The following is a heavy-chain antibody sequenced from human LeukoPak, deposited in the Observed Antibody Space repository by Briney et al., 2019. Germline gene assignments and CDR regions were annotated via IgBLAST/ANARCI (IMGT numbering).Heavy chain of an antibody. V-gene: IGHV3-9*01. D-gene: IGHD3-22*01. CDR1: GFTFDDYA. Sequence: GRSLRLSCAASGFTFDDYAMHWVRQAPGMGLEWVSGISWISGSIGYADSVKGRFTISRDNAKNSLYLQMNSLRAEDTALYYCAKGPSTYYYDSTGGYFDYWGQGTLVTVSS. CDR3: AKGPSTYYYDSTGGYFDY. CDR2: ISWISGSI. J-gene: IGHJ4*02.